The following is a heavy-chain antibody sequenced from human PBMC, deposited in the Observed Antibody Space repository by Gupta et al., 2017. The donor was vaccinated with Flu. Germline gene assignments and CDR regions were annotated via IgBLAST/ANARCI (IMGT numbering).Heavy chain of an antibody. J-gene: IGHJ4*02. CDR1: GGTFSSYT. V-gene: IGHV1-69*02. CDR2: IIPILGIA. Sequence: QVQLVQSGAEVKKPGSSVKVSCKASGGTFSSYTISWVRQAPGQGLEWMGRIIPILGIANYAQKFQGRVTITADKSTSTAYMELSSLRSEXTAVYYCAXTKGGSYDSSDDYWGQGTLVTVSS. D-gene: IGHD3-22*01. CDR3: AXTKGGSYDSSDDY.